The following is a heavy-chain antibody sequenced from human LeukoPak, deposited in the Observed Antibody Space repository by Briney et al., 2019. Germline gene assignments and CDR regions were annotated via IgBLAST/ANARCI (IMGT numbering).Heavy chain of an antibody. Sequence: SGTLSLTCAVSGGSISSNNWWGWVRQPPGKGLEWIGEIYHSGSPNYNPSLKSRVTISVDKSRNHFSLDLSSVTAADTAVYYCARVNINNWHSCDYWGQGTLVTVSS. D-gene: IGHD1-1*01. CDR1: GGSISSNNW. CDR3: ARVNINNWHSCDY. J-gene: IGHJ4*02. V-gene: IGHV4-4*02. CDR2: IYHSGSP.